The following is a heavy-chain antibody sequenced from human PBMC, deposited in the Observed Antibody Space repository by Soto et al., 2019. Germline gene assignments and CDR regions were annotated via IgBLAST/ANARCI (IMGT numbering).Heavy chain of an antibody. CDR1: GGTFSSYA. V-gene: IGHV1-69*06. Sequence: SVKVSCKASGGTFSSYAISWVRQAPGQGLEWMGGIIPIFGTANYAQKFQGRVTITADKSTSTAYMELSSLRSEDTAVYYCAREGETYYDFWSGYWDYHYYYGMDVWGQGTTVTVSS. CDR2: IIPIFGTA. J-gene: IGHJ6*02. D-gene: IGHD3-3*01. CDR3: AREGETYYDFWSGYWDYHYYYGMDV.